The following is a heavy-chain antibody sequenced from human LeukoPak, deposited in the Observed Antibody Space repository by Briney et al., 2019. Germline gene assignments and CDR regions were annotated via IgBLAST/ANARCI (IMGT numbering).Heavy chain of an antibody. CDR1: GGTFSSYA. J-gene: IGHJ4*02. CDR3: ARDRHDFWSGYAPYYFDY. D-gene: IGHD3-3*01. CDR2: IIPIFGTA. Sequence: SVKVSCKASGGTFSSYAISWVRQAPGQGLEWMGGIIPIFGTANYAQKFQGRVTITADESTSTAYMELSSLRSEDTAVYYCARDRHDFWSGYAPYYFDYWGQGTLVTVSS. V-gene: IGHV1-69*01.